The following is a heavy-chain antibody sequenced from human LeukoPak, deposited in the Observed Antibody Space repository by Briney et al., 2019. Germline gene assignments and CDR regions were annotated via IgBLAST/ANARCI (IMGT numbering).Heavy chain of an antibody. D-gene: IGHD3-22*01. CDR2: IWYDGSNK. CDR1: GFTFSSYW. V-gene: IGHV3-33*08. Sequence: GGSLRLSCAASGFTFSSYWMYWVRQAPGKGLEWVAVIWYDGSNKYYADSVKGRFTISRDNSKNTLYLQMNSLRAEDTAVYYCARGETYYYDSSGHSAFDYWGQGTLVTVSS. CDR3: ARGETYYYDSSGHSAFDY. J-gene: IGHJ4*02.